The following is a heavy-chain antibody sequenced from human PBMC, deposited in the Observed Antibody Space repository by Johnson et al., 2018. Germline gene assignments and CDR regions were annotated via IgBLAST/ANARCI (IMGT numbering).Heavy chain of an antibody. Sequence: VQSGGSLRLSCAASGFTFSSYSMNWVRQAPGKGLEWVSYIRSSSSAIYYADSVKGRFTISRDNAKNSLYLQMNSLRAEDTAVYYCAREEDWGSTPFYYYYMDVWAKGTTVTVSS. J-gene: IGHJ6*03. CDR1: GFTFSSYS. D-gene: IGHD7-27*01. V-gene: IGHV3-48*01. CDR2: IRSSSSAI. CDR3: AREEDWGSTPFYYYYMDV.